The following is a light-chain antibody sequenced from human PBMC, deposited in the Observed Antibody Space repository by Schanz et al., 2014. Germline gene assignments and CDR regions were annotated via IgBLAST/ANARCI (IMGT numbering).Light chain of an antibody. CDR3: CSYAGTSTTVP. J-gene: IGLJ2*01. V-gene: IGLV2-23*02. Sequence: QSALTQPASVSGSPGQSITISCTGTSSDVGGYNYVSWYQQHPGKAPKLMIYDVSNRPSGVSSRFSGSKSGNTASLTISGLQAEDEADYYCCSYAGTSTTVPFGGGTKLTVL. CDR1: SSDVGGYNY. CDR2: DVS.